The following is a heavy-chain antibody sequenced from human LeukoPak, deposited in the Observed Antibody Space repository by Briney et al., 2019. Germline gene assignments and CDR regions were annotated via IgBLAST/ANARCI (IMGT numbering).Heavy chain of an antibody. CDR1: GGSISSYY. V-gene: IGHV4-59*12. Sequence: SETLSLTCTVSGGSISSYYWSWIRQPPGKGLEWIGYIYYSGSTYYNPSLKSRVTISVDTSKNQFSLKLSSVTAADTAVYYCARVKYYDFWSGYYTFDYWGQGTLVTVSS. J-gene: IGHJ4*02. CDR2: IYYSGST. D-gene: IGHD3-3*01. CDR3: ARVKYYDFWSGYYTFDY.